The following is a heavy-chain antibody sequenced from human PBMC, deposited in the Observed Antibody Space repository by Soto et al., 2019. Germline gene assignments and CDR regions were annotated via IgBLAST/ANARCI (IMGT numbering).Heavy chain of an antibody. Sequence: SVKVSCKASGGTFSSYAISWVRQAPGQGLEWMGGIIPIFGTANYAQKFQGRVTITADESTSTAYMELSSLRSEDTAVYYCARGKVIVATIPRSYWFDPWGQGTLVTVSS. CDR3: ARGKVIVATIPRSYWFDP. CDR1: GGTFSSYA. CDR2: IIPIFGTA. D-gene: IGHD5-12*01. V-gene: IGHV1-69*13. J-gene: IGHJ5*02.